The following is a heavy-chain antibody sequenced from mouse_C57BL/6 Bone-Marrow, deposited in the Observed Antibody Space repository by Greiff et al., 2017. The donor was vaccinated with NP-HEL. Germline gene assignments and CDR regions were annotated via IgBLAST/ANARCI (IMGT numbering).Heavy chain of an antibody. CDR2: IDPETGGT. Sequence: QVQLQQSGAELVRPGASVTLSCKASGYTFTDYEMHWVKQTPVHGLEWIGAIDPETGGTAYNQKFKGKAILTADKSSSTAYMELRSLTSEDSAVYYCTRRSLRLRLYYFDYWGQGTTLTVSS. D-gene: IGHD3-2*02. J-gene: IGHJ2*01. V-gene: IGHV1-15*01. CDR3: TRRSLRLRLYYFDY. CDR1: GYTFTDYE.